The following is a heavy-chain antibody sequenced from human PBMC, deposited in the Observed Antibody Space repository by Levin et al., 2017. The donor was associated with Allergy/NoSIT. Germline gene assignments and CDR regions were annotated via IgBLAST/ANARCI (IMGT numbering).Heavy chain of an antibody. J-gene: IGHJ4*02. Sequence: VASVKVSCKASGYTFTGYFIHWVRQAPGQGLEWMGWSNPNNGGANYAQKFQGRVTMTGDTSISTANMELSRLRSDDTAVYYCARGAPAAPEYYFDYWGQGTLVTVSS. D-gene: IGHD2-2*01. CDR3: ARGAPAAPEYYFDY. V-gene: IGHV1-2*02. CDR2: SNPNNGGA. CDR1: GYTFTGYF.